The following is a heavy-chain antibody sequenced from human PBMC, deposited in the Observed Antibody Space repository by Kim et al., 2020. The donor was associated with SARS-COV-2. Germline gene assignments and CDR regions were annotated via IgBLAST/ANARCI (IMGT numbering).Heavy chain of an antibody. V-gene: IGHV3-23*01. CDR2: ISGSGAST. CDR1: GFTFSTYA. CDR3: AKALGRDGYHSFDS. J-gene: IGHJ4*02. D-gene: IGHD5-18*01. Sequence: GGSLRLSCAASGFTFSTYAMSWVRQAPGKGLEWVSAISGSGASTYNPDSMRGRFTISRDNSKNTVYLQMNSLRAEDTAIYYCAKALGRDGYHSFDSWGQG.